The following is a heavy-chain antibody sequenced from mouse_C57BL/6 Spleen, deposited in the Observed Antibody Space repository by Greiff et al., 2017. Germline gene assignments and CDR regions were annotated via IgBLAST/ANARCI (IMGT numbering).Heavy chain of an antibody. V-gene: IGHV1-69*01. D-gene: IGHD4-1*01. Sequence: VQRVESGAELVMPGASVKLSCKASGYTFTSYWMHWVKQRPGQGLEWIGEIDPSDSYTNYNQKFKGKSTLTVDKSSSTAYMQLSSLTSEDSAVYYCARLTGTGYYFDYWGQGTTLTVSS. J-gene: IGHJ2*01. CDR2: IDPSDSYT. CDR1: GYTFTSYW. CDR3: ARLTGTGYYFDY.